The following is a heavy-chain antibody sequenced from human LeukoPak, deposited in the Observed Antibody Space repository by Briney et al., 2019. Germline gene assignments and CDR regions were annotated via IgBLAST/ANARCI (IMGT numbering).Heavy chain of an antibody. CDR3: ARGVGATHAYFYYGMDV. Sequence: SEPLSLTCSVSGSFISNYYWRCIRQPPGKALVWVGYIYYTGDTNYNPSLQSRVIVSVDTSKSQFSLKLSSVTAADSAVYYCARGVGATHAYFYYGMDVWGHGTTVTVSS. V-gene: IGHV4-59*01. J-gene: IGHJ6*01. CDR2: IYYTGDT. D-gene: IGHD1-26*01. CDR1: GSFISNYY.